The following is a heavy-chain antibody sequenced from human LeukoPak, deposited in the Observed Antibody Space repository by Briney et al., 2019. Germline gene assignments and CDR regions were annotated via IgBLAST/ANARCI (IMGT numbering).Heavy chain of an antibody. Sequence: GESLKISCKGSGYNFTTYWIGWVRQMPGKGLEWMGIIYVGDSDTRYSPSFQGQVTISADKSLSTAYLQWSSLKASDTAMYYCARVLEWLESYYYSYYMDVWGKGTTVTVSS. D-gene: IGHD6-19*01. CDR3: ARVLEWLESYYYSYYMDV. V-gene: IGHV5-51*01. J-gene: IGHJ6*03. CDR2: IYVGDSDT. CDR1: GYNFTTYW.